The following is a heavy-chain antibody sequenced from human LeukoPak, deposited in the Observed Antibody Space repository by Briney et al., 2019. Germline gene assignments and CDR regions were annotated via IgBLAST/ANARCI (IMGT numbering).Heavy chain of an antibody. V-gene: IGHV4-38-2*02. D-gene: IGHD3-10*01. CDR1: GYCISSGYY. CDR3: AREPGGSGSYSDWFDP. J-gene: IGHJ5*02. CDR2: IYHSGST. Sequence: SETLSLTCTVSGYCISSGYYWGWIRQPPGKVLQWVGSIYHSGSTYYNPSLKSRVTISVDTSKNQFSLKLSSVTAADTAVYYCAREPGGSGSYSDWFDPWGQGTLVTVSS.